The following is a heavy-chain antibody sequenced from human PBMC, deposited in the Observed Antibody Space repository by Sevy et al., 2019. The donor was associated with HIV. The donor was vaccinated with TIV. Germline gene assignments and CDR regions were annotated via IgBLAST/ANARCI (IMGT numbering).Heavy chain of an antibody. V-gene: IGHV3-21*01. D-gene: IGHD2-15*01. CDR3: ARDKMDIGCSGGSCYSGGNYYYYYGMDV. Sequence: GGSLRLSCAASGITFSSYSMNWVRQAPGKGLEWVSSISSSSSYIYYADSVKGRFTISRDNAKNSRYLQMNSLRAEDTASYYCARDKMDIGCSGGSCYSGGNYYYYYGMDVWGQGNTVTVSS. CDR1: GITFSSYS. J-gene: IGHJ6*02. CDR2: ISSSSSYI.